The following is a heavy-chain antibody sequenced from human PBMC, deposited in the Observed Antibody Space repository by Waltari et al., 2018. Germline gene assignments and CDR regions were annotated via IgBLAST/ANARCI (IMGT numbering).Heavy chain of an antibody. CDR2: ISSSGSTI. CDR1: GFTFSSYE. CDR3: ARVAVLGSSSSWFDP. V-gene: IGHV3-48*03. Sequence: EVQLVESGGGLVQPGGSLRLSCAASGFTFSSYEMNWVRKAPGKGLDWVAYISSSGSTISYADSVKGRFTISRDNAKNSLYRQMNSLGAEDTAVYYCARVAVLGSSSSWFDPWGQGTLVTVSS. J-gene: IGHJ5*02. D-gene: IGHD6-6*01.